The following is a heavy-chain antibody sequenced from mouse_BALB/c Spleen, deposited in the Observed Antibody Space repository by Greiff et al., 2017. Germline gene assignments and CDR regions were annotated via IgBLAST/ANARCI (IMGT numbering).Heavy chain of an antibody. CDR3: TRNALYYFDY. CDR1: GYTFTDYE. Sequence: VQLQQSGAELVRPGASVTLSCKASGYTFTDYEMHWVKQTPVHGLEWIGAIDPETGGTAYNQKFKGKATLTADKSSSTAYMELRSLTSEDSAVYYCTRNALYYFDYWGQGTTLTVSS. J-gene: IGHJ2*01. CDR2: IDPETGGT. D-gene: IGHD6-1*01. V-gene: IGHV1-15*01.